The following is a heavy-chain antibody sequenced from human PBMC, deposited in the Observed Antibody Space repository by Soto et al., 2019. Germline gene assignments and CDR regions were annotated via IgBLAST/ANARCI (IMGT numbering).Heavy chain of an antibody. CDR2: IIPLFGTQ. CDR1: GGIFSTYA. D-gene: IGHD3-10*01. CDR3: ARDRDDYGSGNYYNRIDF. J-gene: IGHJ4*02. Sequence: QVQLVQSGAEVKKPGSSVKVSCKASGGIFSTYAISWLRQAPGQGLEWMGGIIPLFGTQNYAQRFQGRVTITADESTSTAYMELSRLRSEDTAVYYCARDRDDYGSGNYYNRIDFWGKGTLVTVSS. V-gene: IGHV1-69*01.